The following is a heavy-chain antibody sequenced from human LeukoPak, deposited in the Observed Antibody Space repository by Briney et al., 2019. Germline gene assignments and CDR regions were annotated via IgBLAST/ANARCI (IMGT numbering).Heavy chain of an antibody. CDR3: AKGTTTVTTIGVFDI. D-gene: IGHD4-17*01. CDR2: ISGSGGST. J-gene: IGHJ3*02. Sequence: PGGSLRLSCAASGFTFSSYAMSWVRQAPGKGLEWVSGISGSGGSTYHADSVKGRFTISRDNSKNTLYLEMNSLRAEDTAVYYCAKGTTTVTTIGVFDIWGQGTMVIVSS. V-gene: IGHV3-23*01. CDR1: GFTFSSYA.